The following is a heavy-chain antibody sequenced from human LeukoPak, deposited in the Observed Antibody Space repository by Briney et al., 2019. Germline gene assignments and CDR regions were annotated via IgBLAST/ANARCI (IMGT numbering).Heavy chain of an antibody. CDR1: GASVSTSE. J-gene: IGHJ2*01. CDR2: IYYSGST. D-gene: IGHD2-15*01. Sequence: SETPSLAFSLSGASVSTSEWSFVRQPPGKGLEWIGYIYYSGSTNYNPSLKSRVTISVDTSNNQFSLKLSSVTSAHTAVYYCARVLGAYCRGGSRFSSRFRALWARDTLVTVSS. CDR3: ARVLGAYCRGGSRFSSRFRAL. V-gene: IGHV4-59*02.